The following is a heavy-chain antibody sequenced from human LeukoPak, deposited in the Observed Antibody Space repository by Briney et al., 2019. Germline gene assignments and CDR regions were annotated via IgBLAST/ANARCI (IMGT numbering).Heavy chain of an antibody. CDR1: GFTFSRYW. J-gene: IGHJ4*02. Sequence: PGGSLRLSCAASGFTFSRYWMHWVRQAPGKGLVWVSRINSDGRTTTYGDSVKGRFTISRDNSKNTLYLQMNSLRAEDTAIYYCAKDLPHFDYWGQGTLVTVSS. V-gene: IGHV3-74*01. CDR3: AKDLPHFDY. D-gene: IGHD5/OR15-5a*01. CDR2: INSDGRTT.